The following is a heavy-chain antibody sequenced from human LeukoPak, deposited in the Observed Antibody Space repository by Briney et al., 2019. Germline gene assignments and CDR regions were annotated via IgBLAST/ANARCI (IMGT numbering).Heavy chain of an antibody. J-gene: IGHJ5*02. CDR1: GFTFSSYG. D-gene: IGHD3-3*01. CDR2: IRYDGSNK. CDR3: AKDTTIFGVDPNWFDP. V-gene: IGHV3-30*02. Sequence: PGGSLRLSCAASGFTFSSYGMHWVRQAPGKGLEWVAFIRYDGSNKYYADSVKGRFTISRDNSKNTLYLQMNSLRAEDTAVYYCAKDTTIFGVDPNWFDPWGQGTLVTVSS.